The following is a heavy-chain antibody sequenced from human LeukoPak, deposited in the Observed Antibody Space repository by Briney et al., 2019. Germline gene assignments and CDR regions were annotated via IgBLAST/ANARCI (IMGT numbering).Heavy chain of an antibody. CDR1: GGSISSSY. V-gene: IGHV4-59*01. D-gene: IGHD4-17*01. CDR2: IYYTGTT. CDR3: ARADGDYVSALNAFDI. Sequence: SETLSLTCSVSGGSISSSYWSWIRQPPGKGLDWIGHIYYTGTTNYNPSLRSRVTISVDTSKNQFSLKLSSVTAADTAVYYCARADGDYVSALNAFDIWGQGTMVTVSS. J-gene: IGHJ3*02.